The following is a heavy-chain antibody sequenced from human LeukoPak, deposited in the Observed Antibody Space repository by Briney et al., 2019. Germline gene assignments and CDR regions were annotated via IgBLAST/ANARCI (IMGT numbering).Heavy chain of an antibody. J-gene: IGHJ4*02. V-gene: IGHV3-11*04. CDR3: ARDRGYGSGYYFDN. D-gene: IGHD3-3*01. Sequence: GGSLRLSCAASGFTFSDYYMSWIRQVPGKGLEWLSYIDGGGTITYYAAFEEGRFTISRGNAKNSVYLQMDSLRAEDTAAYYCARDRGYGSGYYFDNWGQGTLVTVSS. CDR1: GFTFSDYY. CDR2: IDGGGTIT.